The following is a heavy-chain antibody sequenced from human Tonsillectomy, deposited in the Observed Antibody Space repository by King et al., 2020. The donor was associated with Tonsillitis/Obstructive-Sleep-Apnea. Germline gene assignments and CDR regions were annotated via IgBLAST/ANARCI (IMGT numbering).Heavy chain of an antibody. Sequence: VQLQQWGAGLLKPSEPLSLTCAVYGGSFSGYYWSWIRQPPGKGLEWIGEINHSGSTNYNPSLKSRVTISVDTSKNQFSLKLSSVTAADTAVYYCATLGYCSSTSCYGVGNWFDPWGQGTLVTVSS. V-gene: IGHV4-34*01. D-gene: IGHD2-2*01. CDR1: GGSFSGYY. CDR3: ATLGYCSSTSCYGVGNWFDP. J-gene: IGHJ5*02. CDR2: INHSGST.